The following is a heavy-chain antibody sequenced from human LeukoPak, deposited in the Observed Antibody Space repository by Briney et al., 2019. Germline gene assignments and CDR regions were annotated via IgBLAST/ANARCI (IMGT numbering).Heavy chain of an antibody. Sequence: GGSLRLSCAASGFNFGGYAFHWVRQAPGKGLEWMAVILYNGINEYYADSVKGRFTISRDNSKNTLYLQMNNLRVDDTAVYYCARDWSSRFLAPEGYLDYWGQGTLVTVSS. CDR1: GFNFGGYA. CDR3: ARDWSSRFLAPEGYLDY. J-gene: IGHJ4*02. CDR2: ILYNGINE. V-gene: IGHV3-30-3*01. D-gene: IGHD3-3*01.